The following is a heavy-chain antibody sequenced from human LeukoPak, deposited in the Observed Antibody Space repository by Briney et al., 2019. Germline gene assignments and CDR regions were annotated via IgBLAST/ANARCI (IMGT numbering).Heavy chain of an antibody. CDR2: IYTSGST. D-gene: IGHD3-22*01. CDR1: GVSISSYY. J-gene: IGHJ6*02. Sequence: SETLSLTCTVSGVSISSYYWSWIRQPAGKGLEWIGRIYTSGSTNYNPSLKSRVTMSIDTSKNQFSRKLSSVTAADTAVYYCARDGRYYDSSGYSLPDYYYYGMDVWGQGTTVTVSS. CDR3: ARDGRYYDSSGYSLPDYYYYGMDV. V-gene: IGHV4-4*07.